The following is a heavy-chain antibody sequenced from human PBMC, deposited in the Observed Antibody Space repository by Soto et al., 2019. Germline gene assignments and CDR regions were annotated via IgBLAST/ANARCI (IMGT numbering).Heavy chain of an antibody. V-gene: IGHV4-31*03. CDR2: IYYSGST. CDR1: GGSISSGGYY. CDR3: ARNAPHCSGGSCYYY. Sequence: QVQLQESGPGLVKPSQTLSLTCTVSGGSISSGGYYWSWIRQHPGKGLEWIGYIYYSGSTYYNPSLKSRVTISVDTSKNQFSLKLSSVTAADTAVYYCARNAPHCSGGSCYYYWGQGTLVTVSS. J-gene: IGHJ4*02. D-gene: IGHD2-15*01.